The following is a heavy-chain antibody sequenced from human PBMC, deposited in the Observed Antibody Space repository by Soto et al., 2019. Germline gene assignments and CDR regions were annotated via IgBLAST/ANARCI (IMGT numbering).Heavy chain of an antibody. V-gene: IGHV5-51*01. Sequence: GESLKISCKGSGYSFTSYWIGWVRQMPGKGLEWMGIIYPGDSDTRYSPSFQGRVTISADKSIRTAYLQWSGLKASDTAMYYCARIAGAYGDYPAGYFDYWGQGTLVTVSS. CDR2: IYPGDSDT. CDR1: GYSFTSYW. J-gene: IGHJ4*02. CDR3: ARIAGAYGDYPAGYFDY. D-gene: IGHD4-17*01.